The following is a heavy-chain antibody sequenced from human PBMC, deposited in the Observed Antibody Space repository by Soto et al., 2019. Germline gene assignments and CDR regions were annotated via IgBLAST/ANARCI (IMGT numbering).Heavy chain of an antibody. D-gene: IGHD1-26*01. Sequence: IRHHPGKGLEWIGYIYYSGSTYYNPSLKSRVTISVDTSKNQFSLKLSSVTAADTAVYYCARGTRGSYSDFDYWGQGTLVTVSS. CDR3: ARGTRGSYSDFDY. CDR2: IYYSGST. V-gene: IGHV4-31*02. J-gene: IGHJ4*02.